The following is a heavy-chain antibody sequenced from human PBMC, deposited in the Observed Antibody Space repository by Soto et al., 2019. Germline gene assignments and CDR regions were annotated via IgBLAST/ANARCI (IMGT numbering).Heavy chain of an antibody. Sequence: ASVKVSCKASGGSLSNYGISWVRQAPGQGLEWMGAIIPVFGTPNYAQKFQDRVTITADESTTTVYMEVRSLTSEDTAVYYCARGDATKIVVTTYYAMDVWGQGTTVTV. J-gene: IGHJ6*02. V-gene: IGHV1-69*13. CDR1: GGSLSNYG. CDR2: IIPVFGTP. D-gene: IGHD3-22*01. CDR3: ARGDATKIVVTTYYAMDV.